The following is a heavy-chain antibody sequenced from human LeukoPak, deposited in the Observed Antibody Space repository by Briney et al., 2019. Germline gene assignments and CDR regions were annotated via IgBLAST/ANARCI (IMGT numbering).Heavy chain of an antibody. Sequence: ASVKVSCKTSGDTFSSYAITWVRQAPGQGLEWMGWISAYNGNTNYAQKLQGRVTMTTDTSTSTAYMELRSLRSDDTAVYYCARADYGDYAHFDYWGQGTLVTVSS. CDR2: ISAYNGNT. V-gene: IGHV1-18*04. D-gene: IGHD4-17*01. J-gene: IGHJ4*02. CDR1: GDTFSSYA. CDR3: ARADYGDYAHFDY.